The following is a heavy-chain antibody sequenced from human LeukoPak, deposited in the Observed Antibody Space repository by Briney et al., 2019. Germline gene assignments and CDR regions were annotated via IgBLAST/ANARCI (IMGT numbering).Heavy chain of an antibody. CDR1: GFTFGDHA. Sequence: PGRSLRLSCRGSGFTFGDHAMSWVRQAPGKGLEWVGFIRSKAYRGTTEYAASVKGRFTISRDDSASIAYLQMSSLKTEDTAVYYCARGPIQLWIHNAMDVWGQGTTVTVSS. D-gene: IGHD5-18*01. CDR3: ARGPIQLWIHNAMDV. J-gene: IGHJ6*02. CDR2: IRSKAYRGTT. V-gene: IGHV3-49*04.